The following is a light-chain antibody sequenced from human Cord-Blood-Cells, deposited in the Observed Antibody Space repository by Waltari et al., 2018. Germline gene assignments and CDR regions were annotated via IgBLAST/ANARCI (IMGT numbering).Light chain of an antibody. J-gene: IGLJ2*01. CDR2: DVS. Sequence: QSALPQPASVSGSPGQSITISCTGTRSDVGGHNYVSWYQQHPGKAPKLMLYDVSNRPSGVSKRFSGSKSGNTASLTISGLQAEDEADYYCSSDTSSSTLVFGGGTKLTVL. V-gene: IGLV2-14*01. CDR1: RSDVGGHNY. CDR3: SSDTSSSTLV.